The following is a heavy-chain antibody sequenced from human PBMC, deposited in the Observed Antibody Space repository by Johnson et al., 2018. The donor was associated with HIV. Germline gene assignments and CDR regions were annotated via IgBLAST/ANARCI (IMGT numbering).Heavy chain of an antibody. D-gene: IGHD2-21*02. CDR1: GFTFSSYW. V-gene: IGHV3-7*01. J-gene: IGHJ3*02. CDR3: ARDISKSHMVVVTVHAFDI. CDR2: IKQDGREK. Sequence: DVQLVESGGGLVQPGGSLRLSCAASGFTFSSYWMSWVRQAPGKGLEWVANIKQDGREKYYVDSVKGRFTISRDNAKNSLYLQMNSLRAEDTAVYYCARDISKSHMVVVTVHAFDIWGQGTMVTVSS.